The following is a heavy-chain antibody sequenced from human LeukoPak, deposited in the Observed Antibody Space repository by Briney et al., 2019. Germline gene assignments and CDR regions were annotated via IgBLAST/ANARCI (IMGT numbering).Heavy chain of an antibody. V-gene: IGHV4-59*01. CDR3: ARGARYCTGGTCLDY. Sequence: KPSETLSLTCTVSGGSISSYYWSWIRQPPGKGLEWIGYIYYSGSTNYNPSLKSRVTMSLDTSKNQFSLRLSSVSAADTAVYYCARGARYCTGGTCLDYWGQGTLVTVSS. J-gene: IGHJ4*02. D-gene: IGHD2-15*01. CDR1: GGSISSYY. CDR2: IYYSGST.